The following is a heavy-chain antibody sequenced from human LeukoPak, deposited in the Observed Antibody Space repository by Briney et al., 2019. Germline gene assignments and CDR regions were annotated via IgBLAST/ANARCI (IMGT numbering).Heavy chain of an antibody. CDR2: IHYSGRP. D-gene: IGHD2-15*01. V-gene: IGHV4-59*11. CDR1: GGSISGHY. CDR3: ARVKLPTQVDY. Sequence: SETLSLTCTVSGGSISGHYWTWIRQPPGKGLEWIGQIHYSGRPDYNPSLKSRVTISVDTSKNQLSLKVTSVTGADTAVYYCARVKLPTQVDYWGQGTLVTVSS. J-gene: IGHJ4*02.